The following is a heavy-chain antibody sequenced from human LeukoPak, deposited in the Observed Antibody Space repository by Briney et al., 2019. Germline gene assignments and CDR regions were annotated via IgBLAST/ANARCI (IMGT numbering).Heavy chain of an antibody. D-gene: IGHD3-22*01. CDR3: ARDKRVYDSSGYYYYYMDV. Sequence: ASVKVSCEASGYTFTSYGISWVRQAPGQGLEWMGWISAYNGNTNYAQKLQGRVTMTTDTSTSTAYMELRSLRSDDTAVYYCARDKRVYDSSGYYYYYMDVWGKGTTVTVSS. J-gene: IGHJ6*03. V-gene: IGHV1-18*01. CDR1: GYTFTSYG. CDR2: ISAYNGNT.